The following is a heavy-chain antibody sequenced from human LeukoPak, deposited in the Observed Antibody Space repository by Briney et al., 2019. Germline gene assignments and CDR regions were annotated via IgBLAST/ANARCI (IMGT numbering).Heavy chain of an antibody. CDR1: GGTFSSYA. Sequence: ASVKVSCKASGGTFSSYAISWVRQAPGQGLEWMGGIIRIFGTANYAQKFQGRVTITADESTSTAYMELSSLRSEDTAVYYCAGGYRSSTSCRNLYYYYYGMDVWGQGTTVTASS. CDR2: IIRIFGTA. J-gene: IGHJ6*02. V-gene: IGHV1-69*13. CDR3: AGGYRSSTSCRNLYYYYYGMDV. D-gene: IGHD2-2*03.